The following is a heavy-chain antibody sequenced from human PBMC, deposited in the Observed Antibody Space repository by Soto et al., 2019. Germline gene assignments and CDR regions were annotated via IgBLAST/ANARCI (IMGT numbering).Heavy chain of an antibody. CDR2: INHSGST. J-gene: IGHJ4*02. CDR3: ARGRGYCTNGVCLDFDY. D-gene: IGHD2-8*01. V-gene: IGHV4-34*01. CDR1: GGSFSGYY. Sequence: SETLSLTCAVYGGSFSGYYWTWIRQPPGTGLEWIGEINHSGSTNYNPSLKSRVTISVDTSKNQFSLKLTSVTAADTAVYYCARGRGYCTNGVCLDFDYWGQGTLVTVSS.